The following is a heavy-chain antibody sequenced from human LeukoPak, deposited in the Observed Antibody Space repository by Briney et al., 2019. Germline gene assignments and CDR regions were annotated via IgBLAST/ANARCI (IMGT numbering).Heavy chain of an antibody. D-gene: IGHD3-9*01. V-gene: IGHV4-31*03. CDR1: GGSISSDGYY. CDR3: ARGSNNDILTGPILANWFDP. CDR2: IYYSGST. J-gene: IGHJ5*02. Sequence: PSETLSLTCTVSGGSISSDGYYWSWIRQHPGKGLEWLGYIYYSGSTYYNPSLKSRVTISVDTSKNQFFLKLSSVTAADTAVYYCARGSNNDILTGPILANWFDPWGQGTLVTVSS.